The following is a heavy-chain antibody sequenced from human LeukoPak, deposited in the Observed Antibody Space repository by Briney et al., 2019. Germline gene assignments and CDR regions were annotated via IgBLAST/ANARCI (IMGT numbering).Heavy chain of an antibody. D-gene: IGHD3-9*01. J-gene: IGHJ4*02. V-gene: IGHV4-30-2*01. CDR2: IYHSGST. CDR3: AEGDILTGYFSY. Sequence: SQTLSLTCAVSGGSISSGGYSWSWIRQPPGKGLEWTGYIYHSGSTYYNPSLKSRVTISVDRSKNQFSLKLSFVTAADTAVYYCAEGDILTGYFSYWGQGTLVTVSS. CDR1: GGSISSGGYS.